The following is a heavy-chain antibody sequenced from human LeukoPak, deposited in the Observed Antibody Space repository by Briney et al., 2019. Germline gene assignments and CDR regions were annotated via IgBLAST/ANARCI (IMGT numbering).Heavy chain of an antibody. CDR1: GGSISSYY. J-gene: IGHJ6*02. D-gene: IGHD1-26*01. CDR2: IYYSGST. Sequence: SETLSLTCTVSGGSISSYYWSWIRQPPGKGLEWIGYIYYSGSTNYNPSLKSRVTISVDTSKNQFSLSLSSVTAADTAVYYCGRLGNGRSRRDTPYYYSMDVWGRGTTVTVS. V-gene: IGHV4-59*12. CDR3: GRLGNGRSRRDTPYYYSMDV.